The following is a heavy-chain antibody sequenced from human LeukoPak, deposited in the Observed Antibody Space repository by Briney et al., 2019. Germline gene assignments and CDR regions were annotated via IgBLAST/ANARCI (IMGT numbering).Heavy chain of an antibody. J-gene: IGHJ1*01. D-gene: IGHD6-13*01. CDR2: IKQDGSEK. Sequence: GGSLRLSCAASGFTFSSYWMSWVSQAPGKGLEWVANIKQDGSEKYYVDSVKGRFTISRDNAKNSLYLQMNSLRAEDTAVYYCARVRAAAGTEYFQHWGQGTLVTVSS. CDR1: GFTFSSYW. CDR3: ARVRAAAGTEYFQH. V-gene: IGHV3-7*01.